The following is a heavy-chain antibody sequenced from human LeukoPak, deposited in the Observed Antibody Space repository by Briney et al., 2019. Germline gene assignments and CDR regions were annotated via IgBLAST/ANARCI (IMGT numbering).Heavy chain of an antibody. CDR2: IIPILGIA. V-gene: IGHV1-69*02. CDR3: ARSEVTGNWFDP. Sequence: ASVKVSCKASGGTFSSYTISWVRQAPGQGLEWMGRIIPILGIANYAQKFQGRVTITADKSTSTAYMELSSLRSEDTAVYCCARSEVTGNWFDPWGQGTLVTVSS. CDR1: GGTFSSYT. J-gene: IGHJ5*02. D-gene: IGHD2-21*02.